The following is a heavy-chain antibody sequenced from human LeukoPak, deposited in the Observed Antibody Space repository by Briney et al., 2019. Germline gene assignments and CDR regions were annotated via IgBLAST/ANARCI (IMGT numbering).Heavy chain of an antibody. CDR1: GGTFNTSA. CDR2: IIPLFRTA. CDR3: ATRIGLRPTDGFDI. J-gene: IGHJ3*02. D-gene: IGHD3/OR15-3a*01. V-gene: IGHV1-69*05. Sequence: SVKVSCKASGGTFNTSAINWVRQAPGQGLEWMGGIIPLFRTAHYAQKFQGRVTIITDESTTTAYMELSSLRSEDTAVYSFATRIGLRPTDGFDIWGQGTMVTVSS.